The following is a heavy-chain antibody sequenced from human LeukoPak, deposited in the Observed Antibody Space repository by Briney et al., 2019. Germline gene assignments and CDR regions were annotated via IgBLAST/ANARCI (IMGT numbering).Heavy chain of an antibody. V-gene: IGHV7-4-1*02. CDR2: IATNTGNP. J-gene: IGHJ1*01. Sequence: ASVKVSCKASGYTFTSYDINWVRQATGQGLEFMGWIATNTGNPTYAQGFTGRFVFSLDTSVSTAYLQISSLKAEDTAVYYCARDYTLTLGTTTYFQHWGQGTLVTVSS. CDR1: GYTFTSYD. D-gene: IGHD1-7*01. CDR3: ARDYTLTLGTTTYFQH.